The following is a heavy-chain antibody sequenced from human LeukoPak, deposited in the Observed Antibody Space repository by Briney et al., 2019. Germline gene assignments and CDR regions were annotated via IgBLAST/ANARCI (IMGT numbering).Heavy chain of an antibody. Sequence: GESLKISCAASGFTFSSYAMSWVRQAPGKGLEWVSAISGSGGSTYYADSVKGRFTISRDNSKNTLYLQMNSLRAEDTAVYYCAKGIAVADLFDYWGQGTLVTVSS. CDR3: AKGIAVADLFDY. D-gene: IGHD6-19*01. CDR2: ISGSGGST. V-gene: IGHV3-23*01. J-gene: IGHJ4*02. CDR1: GFTFSSYA.